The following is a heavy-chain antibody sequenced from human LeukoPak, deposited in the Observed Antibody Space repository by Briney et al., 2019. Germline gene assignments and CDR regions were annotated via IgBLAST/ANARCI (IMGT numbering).Heavy chain of an antibody. CDR3: ARGGSGNYFGFGF. Sequence: PGGSLRLSCAASGFTFSSHWMHWVRQAPGKGLVWVSRINSDGSNTGHADSVKGRFTISRDNAKNTLYLHMSSLRDEDTAVYYCARGGSGNYFGFGFWGQGALVTVSS. J-gene: IGHJ4*02. V-gene: IGHV3-74*01. D-gene: IGHD1-26*01. CDR2: INSDGSNT. CDR1: GFTFSSHW.